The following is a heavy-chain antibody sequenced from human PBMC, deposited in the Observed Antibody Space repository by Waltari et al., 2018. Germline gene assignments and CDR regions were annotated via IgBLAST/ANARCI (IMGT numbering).Heavy chain of an antibody. D-gene: IGHD2-2*01. CDR3: ARTRGDYYYYYMDV. Sequence: QVQLQESGPGLVKPSQTLSLTCTVSGGSISSGSYYWSWIRQPAGKGLEWIGRIYTSGSTNYNPPLKSRVTISVATSKNQFSLKLSSVTAAATAVHYCARTRGDYYYYYMDVWGKGTTVTVSS. CDR2: IYTSGST. CDR1: GGSISSGSYY. V-gene: IGHV4-61*02. J-gene: IGHJ6*03.